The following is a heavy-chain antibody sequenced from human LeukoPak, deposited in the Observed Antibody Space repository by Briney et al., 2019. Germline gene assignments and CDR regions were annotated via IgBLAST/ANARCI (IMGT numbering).Heavy chain of an antibody. V-gene: IGHV1-18*01. CDR1: GYTFTSYG. Sequence: AASVKVSCKASGYTFTSYGISWVRQAPGQGLEWMGWISAYNGNTNYAQKLQGRVTMTTDTSTSTAYMELRSLRSDDTAVYYCARDYEYSSSSNWFDPWGQGTLVTVSS. D-gene: IGHD6-6*01. J-gene: IGHJ5*02. CDR2: ISAYNGNT. CDR3: ARDYEYSSSSNWFDP.